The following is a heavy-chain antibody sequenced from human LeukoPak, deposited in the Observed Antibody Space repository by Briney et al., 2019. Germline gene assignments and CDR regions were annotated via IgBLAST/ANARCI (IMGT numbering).Heavy chain of an antibody. J-gene: IGHJ4*02. D-gene: IGHD3-10*01. CDR1: GGSISSYY. CDR2: IYTSGST. CDR3: ARENRYYGSGSYYNPFDY. Sequence: PSETLSLTCTVSGGSISSYYWSWIRQPAGKGLEWIGRIYTSGSTNYNPSLKSRVTMSVDTSKNQFSLKLSSVTAADTAVYYCARENRYYGSGSYYNPFDYWGQGTLVTVSS. V-gene: IGHV4-4*07.